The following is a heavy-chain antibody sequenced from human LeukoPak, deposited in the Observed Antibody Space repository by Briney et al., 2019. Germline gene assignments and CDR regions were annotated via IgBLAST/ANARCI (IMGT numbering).Heavy chain of an antibody. D-gene: IGHD3-3*01. Sequence: SETLSLTCTVSGYSISSGYYWGWILQPPGKGLEWIGSIYHSGSTYYNPSLKSRVTISVDTSKNQFSLKLSSVTAADTAVYYCARLTDFRDFDYWGQGTLVTVSS. CDR1: GYSISSGYY. V-gene: IGHV4-38-2*02. CDR2: IYHSGST. J-gene: IGHJ4*02. CDR3: ARLTDFRDFDY.